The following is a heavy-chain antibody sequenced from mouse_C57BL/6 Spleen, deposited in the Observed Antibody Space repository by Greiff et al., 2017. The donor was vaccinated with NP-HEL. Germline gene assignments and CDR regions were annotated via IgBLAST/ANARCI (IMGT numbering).Heavy chain of an antibody. CDR2: INYDGSST. V-gene: IGHV5-16*01. CDR3: ARGMGRYFDV. J-gene: IGHJ1*03. CDR1: GFTFSDYY. Sequence: DVKLVESEGGLVQPGSSMKLSCTASGFTFSDYYMAWVRQVPEKGLEWVANINYDGSSTYYLDSLKSRFIISRDNAKNILYLQMSSLKSEDTATYYCARGMGRYFDVWGTGTTVTVSS. D-gene: IGHD2-3*01.